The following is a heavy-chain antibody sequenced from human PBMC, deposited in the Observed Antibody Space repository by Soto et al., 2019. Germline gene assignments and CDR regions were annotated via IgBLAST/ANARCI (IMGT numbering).Heavy chain of an antibody. CDR1: GFTFSSYG. CDR2: ISGGGRT. D-gene: IGHD6-19*01. V-gene: IGHV3-23*01. Sequence: GGSLRLSCAASGFTFSSYGMSWVRQAPEKGLEWVSDISGGGRTYYADSVKGRFTISRDNSKNTLDLQMNSLRAEDTAIYYCVKAGLAVAGYFDFWGQGTLVTVSS. J-gene: IGHJ4*02. CDR3: VKAGLAVAGYFDF.